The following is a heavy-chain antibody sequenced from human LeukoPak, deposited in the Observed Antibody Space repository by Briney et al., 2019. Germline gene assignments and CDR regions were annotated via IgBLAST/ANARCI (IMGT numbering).Heavy chain of an antibody. D-gene: IGHD3-9*01. Sequence: PSETLSLTCTVPGGSIRTYYWSWIRQPPGKGLECIGYIYYSGSTNYNPSLMSRVTISVDTSKNQFSLKLSSVTAADTAVYYCARVGQDYDPLTGYSYYYAMDVWGKGTTVTVPS. CDR1: GGSIRTYY. CDR2: IYYSGST. J-gene: IGHJ6*04. V-gene: IGHV4-59*01. CDR3: ARVGQDYDPLTGYSYYYAMDV.